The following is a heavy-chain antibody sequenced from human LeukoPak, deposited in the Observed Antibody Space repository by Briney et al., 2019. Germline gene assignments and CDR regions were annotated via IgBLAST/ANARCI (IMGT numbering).Heavy chain of an antibody. CDR3: ARGSGSYYVLVY. V-gene: IGHV1-46*01. CDR2: INPSGGST. Sequence: ASVKVSCKASGYTFTSYYMHWVRQAPGQGLEWMGIINPSGGSTSYAQKFQGRVTMTRDMSTSTVYMELSSQRSEDTAVYYCARGSGSYYVLVYWGQGTLVTVSS. CDR1: GYTFTSYY. J-gene: IGHJ4*02. D-gene: IGHD1-26*01.